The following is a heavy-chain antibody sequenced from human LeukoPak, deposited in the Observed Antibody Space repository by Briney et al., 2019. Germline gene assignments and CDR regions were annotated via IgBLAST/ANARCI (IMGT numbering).Heavy chain of an antibody. D-gene: IGHD3-16*02. CDR3: ARGVYDYVWGSYRYREGYFDY. J-gene: IGHJ4*02. CDR1: GGSFSGYY. Sequence: SETLSLTCAVYGGSFSGYYWSWIRQPPGKGLEWIGEINHSGSTNYNPSLKSRVTISVDTSKNQFSLKLSSVTAADTAVYYCARGVYDYVWGSYRYREGYFDYWGQGTLVTASS. CDR2: INHSGST. V-gene: IGHV4-34*01.